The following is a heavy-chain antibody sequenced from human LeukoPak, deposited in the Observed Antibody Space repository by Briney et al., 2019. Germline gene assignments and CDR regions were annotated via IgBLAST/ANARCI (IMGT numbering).Heavy chain of an antibody. CDR2: IYTSGST. J-gene: IGHJ3*02. CDR3: ARDRYCSSTSCYSAFDI. V-gene: IGHV4-61*02. D-gene: IGHD2-2*02. Sequence: PSETLSLTCTVSGGSISSGSYYWSWIRQPAGKGLEWIGRIYTSGSTNYNPSLKSRVAISVDTSKNQFSLKLSSVTAADTAVYYCARDRYCSSTSCYSAFDIWGQGTMVTVSS. CDR1: GGSISSGSYY.